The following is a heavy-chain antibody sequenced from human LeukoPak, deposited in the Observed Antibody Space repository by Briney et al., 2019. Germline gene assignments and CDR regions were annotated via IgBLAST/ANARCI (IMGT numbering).Heavy chain of an antibody. CDR2: IKQDGSEK. CDR1: GFTFSSYW. CDR3: AKGGWAAAGTSYYMDV. D-gene: IGHD6-13*01. J-gene: IGHJ6*03. V-gene: IGHV3-7*03. Sequence: GGSLRLSCAASGFTFSSYWMSWVRQAPGKGLEWVANIKQDGSEKYYVDSVKGRFTISRDNSKNTLYLQMNSLRAEDTAVYYCAKGGWAAAGTSYYMDVWGKGTTVTISS.